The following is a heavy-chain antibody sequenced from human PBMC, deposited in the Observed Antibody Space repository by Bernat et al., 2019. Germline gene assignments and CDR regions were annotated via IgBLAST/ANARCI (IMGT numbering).Heavy chain of an antibody. CDR2: IIPILGIA. V-gene: IGHV1-69*04. CDR3: ARELYSGYDLRRGAFDI. J-gene: IGHJ3*02. Sequence: QVQLVQSGAEVKKPGSSVKVSCKASGGTFSSYAISWVRQAPGQGLEWMGRIIPILGIANYAQKFQGRVTITADKSTSTAYMELSSLRSEDTAVYYCARELYSGYDLRRGAFDIWGQGTMVTVSS. CDR1: GGTFSSYA. D-gene: IGHD5-12*01.